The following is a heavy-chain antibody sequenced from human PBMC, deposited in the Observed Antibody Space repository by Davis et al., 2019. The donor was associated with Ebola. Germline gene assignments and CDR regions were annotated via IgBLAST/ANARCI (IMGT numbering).Heavy chain of an antibody. J-gene: IGHJ4*02. CDR3: ARDPVGSSGWRWG. D-gene: IGHD6-19*01. CDR2: INPNSGGT. V-gene: IGHV1-2*02. CDR1: GYTFTGYY. Sequence: ASVKVSCKASGYTFTGYYMHWVRQAPGQGLEWMGWINPNSGGTNYAQKFQGRVTMTRDTSISTAYMELSRLRSDDTAVYYCARDPVGSSGWRWGWGQGTLVTVSS.